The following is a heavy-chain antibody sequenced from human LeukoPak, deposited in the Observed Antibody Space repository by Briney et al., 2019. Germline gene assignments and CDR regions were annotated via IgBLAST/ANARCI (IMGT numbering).Heavy chain of an antibody. V-gene: IGHV1-69*01. CDR2: IIPIFGTA. CDR1: GGTFSSYA. CDR3: AKNSGAGYYYYMDV. D-gene: IGHD2/OR15-2a*01. J-gene: IGHJ6*03. Sequence: SVRVSCKASGGTFSSYAISWVRQAPGQGLEWMGGIIPIFGTANYAQKFQGRVTITADESTSTAYMELSSLRSEDTALYYCAKNSGAGYYYYMDVWGKGTTVTVSS.